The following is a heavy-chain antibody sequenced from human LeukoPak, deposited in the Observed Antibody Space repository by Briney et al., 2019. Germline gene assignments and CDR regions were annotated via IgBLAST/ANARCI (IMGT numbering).Heavy chain of an antibody. CDR1: GGSISSSSYY. Sequence: SETLSLTCTVSGGSISSSSYYWGWIRQPPGKGLEWIGSIYYSGSTYYNPSLKSRVTISVDTSKNQFSLKLSSVTAADTAVYYCARDGVPYYYDSSGYYSPGAFDIWGQGTMVTVSS. CDR2: IYYSGST. J-gene: IGHJ3*02. CDR3: ARDGVPYYYDSSGYYSPGAFDI. V-gene: IGHV4-39*07. D-gene: IGHD3-22*01.